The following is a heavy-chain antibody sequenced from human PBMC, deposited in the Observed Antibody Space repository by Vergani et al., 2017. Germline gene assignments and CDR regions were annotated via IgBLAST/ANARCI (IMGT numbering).Heavy chain of an antibody. D-gene: IGHD1-26*01. CDR3: TTGRVRGGSYPNWFDP. J-gene: IGHJ5*02. CDR2: IKSKTDGGTT. V-gene: IGHV3-15*01. Sequence: EVQLVESGGGLVKPGGSLRLSCAASGFTFSNAWMSWVRQAPGKGLEWVGRIKSKTDGGTTDYAAPVKGRFTISRDDSKNTLYLQMNSLKTEDTAVYYCTTGRVRGGSYPNWFDPWGQGTLVTVSS. CDR1: GFTFSNAW.